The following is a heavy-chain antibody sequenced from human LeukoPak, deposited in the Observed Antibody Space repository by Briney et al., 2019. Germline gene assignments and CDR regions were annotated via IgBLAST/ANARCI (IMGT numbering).Heavy chain of an antibody. V-gene: IGHV4-4*07. Sequence: PSETLSLTCTVSGGSISGFYWSWIRQPAGKGLEWIGRIYPSGGTNYNPSLKSRVTMSTDTSKNQFPLKLRSVTAADTAVYYCAREYGDLDYWGQGTLVTVSS. CDR2: IYPSGGT. CDR3: AREYGDLDY. D-gene: IGHD2-21*01. CDR1: GGSISGFY. J-gene: IGHJ4*02.